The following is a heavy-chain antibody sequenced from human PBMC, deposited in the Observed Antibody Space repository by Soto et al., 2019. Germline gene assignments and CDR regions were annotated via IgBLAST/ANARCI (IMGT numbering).Heavy chain of an antibody. J-gene: IGHJ6*02. CDR3: AKVRSSGTIYGMDV. Sequence: QVQLVESGGGVVQPGRSLRLSCAASGFTFSSYGMHWVRQAPGKGLEWVAVISYDGSNKYYADSVKGRFTISRDNSKNTLYLKMNSLRAEDTAVYYCAKVRSSGTIYGMDVWGQGTTVTVSS. D-gene: IGHD6-19*01. CDR2: ISYDGSNK. V-gene: IGHV3-30*18. CDR1: GFTFSSYG.